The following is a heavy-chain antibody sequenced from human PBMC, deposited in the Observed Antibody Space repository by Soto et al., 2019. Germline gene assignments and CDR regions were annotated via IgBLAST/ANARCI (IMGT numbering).Heavy chain of an antibody. Sequence: SETLSLTCAVYGGSFSGYYWSWIRQPPGKGLEWIGEINHSGSTNYNPSLKSRVTISVDTSKNQFSLKLSSVTAADTAVYYCARTGAARLWYYYGSGSSWYYFDYWGQGTLVTVSS. V-gene: IGHV4-34*01. J-gene: IGHJ4*02. CDR1: GGSFSGYY. D-gene: IGHD3-10*01. CDR2: INHSGST. CDR3: ARTGAARLWYYYGSGSSWYYFDY.